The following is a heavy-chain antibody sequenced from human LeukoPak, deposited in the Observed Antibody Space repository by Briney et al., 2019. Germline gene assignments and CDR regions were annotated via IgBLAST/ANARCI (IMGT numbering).Heavy chain of an antibody. CDR1: GFTVSSNS. CDR3: ARRAGAYSHPYDY. V-gene: IGHV3-53*01. J-gene: IGHJ4*02. D-gene: IGHD4/OR15-4a*01. Sequence: GGSLRLSCTVSGFTVSSNSMSWVRQAPGKGLEWVSFIYSDNTHHSDSVKGRFTISRDNSKNTLYLQMNSLRAEDTAVYYCARRAGAYSHPYDYWGQGTLVTVSS. CDR2: IYSDNT.